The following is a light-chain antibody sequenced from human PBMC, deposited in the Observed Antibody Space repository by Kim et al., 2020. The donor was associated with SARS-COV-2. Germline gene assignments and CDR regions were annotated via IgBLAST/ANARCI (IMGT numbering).Light chain of an antibody. V-gene: IGLV3-19*01. CDR1: SLRSYY. CDR2: GKN. J-gene: IGLJ7*01. CDR3: NSRDSSGNHAV. Sequence: LGQTVRITCQGDSLRSYYASWYQQKPGQAPVLVIYGKNNRPSGIPDRFSGSSSGNTASLTITGAQAEDEADYYCNSRDSSGNHAVFGGGTQLTVL.